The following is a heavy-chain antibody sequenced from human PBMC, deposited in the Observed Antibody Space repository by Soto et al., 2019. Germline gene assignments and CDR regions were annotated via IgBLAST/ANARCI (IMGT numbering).Heavy chain of an antibody. Sequence: PSQTLSLTCAVSGDSVSSNSAAWNWIRQSPSRGLEWLGRTYYRSRWYSDYAGSVRSRITINADTSKNQVSLHLNSVTPQDTAVYYCARGPSPLAYWGRGTVVTSPQ. CDR2: TYYRSRWYS. CDR3: ARGPSPLAY. J-gene: IGHJ4*02. V-gene: IGHV6-1*01. CDR1: GDSVSSNSAA. D-gene: IGHD6-6*01.